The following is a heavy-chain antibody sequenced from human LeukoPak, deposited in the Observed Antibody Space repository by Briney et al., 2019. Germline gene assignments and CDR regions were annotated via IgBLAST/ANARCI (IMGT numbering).Heavy chain of an antibody. V-gene: IGHV3-7*01. J-gene: IGHJ4*02. CDR2: IQQDGIKK. D-gene: IGHD3-10*01. Sequence: PGGSLRLSCAASGFTFSTYWMSWVRRAPGKGREWVANIQQDGIKKYYAESAEGRFTIYRDNRKNSLFLQMSRLRAEGTAVYYCGGELDGSVDYWGQGTLVTVSA. CDR1: GFTFSTYW. CDR3: GGELDGSVDY.